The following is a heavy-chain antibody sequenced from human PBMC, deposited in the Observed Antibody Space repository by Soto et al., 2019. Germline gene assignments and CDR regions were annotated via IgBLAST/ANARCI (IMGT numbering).Heavy chain of an antibody. D-gene: IGHD3-22*01. V-gene: IGHV4-31*01. Sequence: QVQLQESGPGLVKPSQTLSLTCTVSSGPISSGGYYWSWIRQHPGKGQEWIGYIYYSGSAYSKPSLRGPVTLSVDTSKNQFSLNLSSATAAGTAMYYCSRGDHSSGYCFDSWVQGTLVTVSS. CDR2: IYYSGSA. CDR1: SGPISSGGYY. J-gene: IGHJ4*02. CDR3: SRGDHSSGYCFDS.